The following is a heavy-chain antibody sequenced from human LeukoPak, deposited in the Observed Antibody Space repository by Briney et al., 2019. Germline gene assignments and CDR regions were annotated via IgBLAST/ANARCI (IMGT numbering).Heavy chain of an antibody. CDR3: AKDFRIGYSAHFDY. CDR1: GLTFSNYA. CDR2: ITDSGRKT. Sequence: GGSLRLSCAASGLTFSNYAMNWVRQASGRGLEWVSGITDSGRKTYYADSVKGRFSISRDNSKNTVYLQMSDLRGEDTAVYYCAKDFRIGYSAHFDYWGQGALVTVSS. D-gene: IGHD2-21*01. J-gene: IGHJ4*02. V-gene: IGHV3-23*01.